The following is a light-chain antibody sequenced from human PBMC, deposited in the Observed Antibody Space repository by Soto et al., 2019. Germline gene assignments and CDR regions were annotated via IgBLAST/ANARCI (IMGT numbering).Light chain of an antibody. CDR3: QQYGSSPRT. CDR2: GAS. CDR1: QSVSSSY. V-gene: IGKV3-20*01. J-gene: IGKJ1*01. Sequence: EIVLTQAPGTLSLSPGERATLSCRASQSVSSSYLAWYQQKPGQAPRLLIYGASSRATGIPDRFSGSGSGTDFTLPISRLEPEDFAVYYCQQYGSSPRTFGQGTKVES.